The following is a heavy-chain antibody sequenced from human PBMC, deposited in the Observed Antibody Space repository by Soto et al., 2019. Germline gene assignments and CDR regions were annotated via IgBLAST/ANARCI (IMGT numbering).Heavy chain of an antibody. J-gene: IGHJ4*02. V-gene: IGHV3-7*01. CDR2: IKQDGSEK. CDR1: GFTFSSFW. D-gene: IGHD3-22*01. Sequence: GGSLRLSCAASGFTFSSFWMSWVRQAPGKGLEWVANIKQDGSEKYYVDSVKGRFTISRDNAKNSLYLQMNSLRAEDTAVYYCASWLSTLGWFNWGQGTLVTVSS. CDR3: ASWLSTLGWFN.